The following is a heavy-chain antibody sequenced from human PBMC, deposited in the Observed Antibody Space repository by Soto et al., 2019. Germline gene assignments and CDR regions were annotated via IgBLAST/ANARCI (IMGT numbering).Heavy chain of an antibody. CDR2: IYYRGTT. Sequence: ASETLSLTCTLSGASIISSGYYWSWIRQHPGKGLEWIGYIYYRGTTYFNPSLKSRVTISTDTSKKEFSLNLTSVTAADTAVYYCARATESHYFDYWGRGTLVTVSS. CDR3: ARATESHYFDY. CDR1: GASIISSGYY. J-gene: IGHJ4*02. V-gene: IGHV4-31*03.